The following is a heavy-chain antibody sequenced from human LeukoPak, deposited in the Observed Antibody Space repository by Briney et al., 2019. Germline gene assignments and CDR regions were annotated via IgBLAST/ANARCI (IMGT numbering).Heavy chain of an antibody. D-gene: IGHD1-1*01. CDR2: IYYSGTT. CDR3: ARRTTGTHADAFDI. Sequence: SETLSLTFTVSGGSISSSSYYWGWIRQPPGKGLEWIGSIYYSGTTYYNRSLKSRVTISVDASKNQFSLKLSSVTATDTAVYYCARRTTGTHADAFDIWGQGTKVTVSS. J-gene: IGHJ3*02. V-gene: IGHV4-39*01. CDR1: GGSISSSSYY.